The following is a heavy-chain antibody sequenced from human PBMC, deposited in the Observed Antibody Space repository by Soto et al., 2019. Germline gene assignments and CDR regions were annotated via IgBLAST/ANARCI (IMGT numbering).Heavy chain of an antibody. D-gene: IGHD1-26*01. J-gene: IGHJ6*02. V-gene: IGHV1-46*01. Sequence: GASVKVSCKASGYTLTTFFMHWVRQATGQGLEWMGVINPGYPAGRSTTYAQKSQGRVTMNTDTSTSTVYMELSRLSSDDTAVYYCAREAIVAGATTGMDVWGQGTTVTV. CDR1: GYTLTTFF. CDR2: INPGYPAGRST. CDR3: AREAIVAGATTGMDV.